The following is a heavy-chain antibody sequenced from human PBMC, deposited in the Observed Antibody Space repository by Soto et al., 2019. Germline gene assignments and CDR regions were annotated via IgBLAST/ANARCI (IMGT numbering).Heavy chain of an antibody. V-gene: IGHV3-30*18. J-gene: IGHJ4*02. CDR3: AKFSGSHQGFDY. CDR2: ISCDGSNK. D-gene: IGHD1-26*01. Sequence: GWSLRLSCAASGFTFSSYGMHWVRQAPGKGLEWVAVISCDGSNKYYADSVKGRFTISRDNSKNTLYLQMNSLRAEDTAVYYCAKFSGSHQGFDYWSQGTLVTVSS. CDR1: GFTFSSYG.